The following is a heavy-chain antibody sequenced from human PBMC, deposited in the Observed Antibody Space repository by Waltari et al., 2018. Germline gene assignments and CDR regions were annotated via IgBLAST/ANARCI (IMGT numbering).Heavy chain of an antibody. V-gene: IGHV4-34*01. J-gene: IGHJ6*02. CDR1: GGSFSGYY. CDR3: ARATLMITFGGVIVHYYHYGMDV. D-gene: IGHD3-16*02. Sequence: QVQLQQWGAGLLKPSETLSLTCAVYGGSFSGYYWSWIRQPPGKGLEWIGEINHSGSTNYNPSLKSRVTISVDTSKNQFSLKLSSVTAADTAVYYCARATLMITFGGVIVHYYHYGMDVWGQGTTVTVSS. CDR2: INHSGST.